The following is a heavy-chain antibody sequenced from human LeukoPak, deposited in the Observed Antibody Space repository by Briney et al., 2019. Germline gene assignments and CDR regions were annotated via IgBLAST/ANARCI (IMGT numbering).Heavy chain of an antibody. V-gene: IGHV4-34*01. CDR3: ARGHRIRYCSGGSCYSGYYFDY. J-gene: IGHJ4*02. D-gene: IGHD2-15*01. CDR1: GGSFSGYY. CDR2: INHSGST. Sequence: SETLSLTCAVYGGSFSGYYWSWIRQPPGKGLEWIGEINHSGSTNYNPSLKGRVAISVDTSKNQFSLKLSSVTAADTAVYYCARGHRIRYCSGGSCYSGYYFDYWGQGTLVTVSS.